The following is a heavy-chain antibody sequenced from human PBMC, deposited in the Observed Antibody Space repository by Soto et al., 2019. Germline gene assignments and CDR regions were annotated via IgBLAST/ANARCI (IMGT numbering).Heavy chain of an antibody. Sequence: ESLILSCAASGFTFSNYAMSWVRQAPGKGLEWVSAISGSDNSTYYADSVKGRFTISRDNSKNTLYLQLNSLTAEDTAVYYCAPMGVWGQGTTVTVSS. V-gene: IGHV3-23*01. J-gene: IGHJ6*02. CDR1: GFTFSNYA. CDR2: ISGSDNST. CDR3: APMGV.